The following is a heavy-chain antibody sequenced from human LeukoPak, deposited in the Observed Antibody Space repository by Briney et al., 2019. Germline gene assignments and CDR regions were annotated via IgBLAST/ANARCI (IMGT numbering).Heavy chain of an antibody. J-gene: IGHJ4*02. Sequence: SVKVSFKASGGTFSSYAISWVRQAPGQGLEWMGGIIPIFGTANYAQKFQGRVTITADESTSTAYMELSSLRSEDTAVYYCARAGVAAAGPYYFDYWGQGTLVTVSS. CDR3: ARAGVAAAGPYYFDY. CDR2: IIPIFGTA. CDR1: GGTFSSYA. D-gene: IGHD6-13*01. V-gene: IGHV1-69*13.